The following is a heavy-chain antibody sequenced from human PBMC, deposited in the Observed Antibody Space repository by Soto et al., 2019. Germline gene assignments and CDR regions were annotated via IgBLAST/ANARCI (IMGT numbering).Heavy chain of an antibody. CDR2: IYYSGST. D-gene: IGHD3-22*01. V-gene: IGHV4-30-4*01. J-gene: IGHJ3*02. Sequence: SETLSLTCTVSGGSISSGDYYWSWIRQPPGKGLEWIGYIYYSGSTYYNPSLKSRVTISVDTSKNQFSLKLSSVTAADTAVYYCAGYDSSVYYGGGAFDIWGQGTMVTVSS. CDR3: AGYDSSVYYGGGAFDI. CDR1: GGSISSGDYY.